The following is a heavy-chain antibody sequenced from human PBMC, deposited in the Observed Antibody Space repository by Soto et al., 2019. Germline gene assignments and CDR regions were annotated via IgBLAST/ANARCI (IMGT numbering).Heavy chain of an antibody. J-gene: IGHJ3*02. CDR2: MNSDGTST. CDR1: GFAFSNYW. CDR3: TRPGDADYEQRDDAFDI. V-gene: IGHV3-74*01. Sequence: EVQLVESGGGLVQPGGSLRLSCAASGFAFSNYWIHWVRQAPGKGLVWVSRMNSDGTSTSYADSVRGRFTISRDNAKNTLYLQMNSLRAEDTAVYYCTRPGDADYEQRDDAFDIWGQGTMVTVSS. D-gene: IGHD4-17*01.